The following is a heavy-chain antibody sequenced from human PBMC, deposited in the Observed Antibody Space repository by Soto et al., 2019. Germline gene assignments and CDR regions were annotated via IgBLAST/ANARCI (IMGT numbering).Heavy chain of an antibody. D-gene: IGHD6-25*01. CDR2: IYYHGSNK. J-gene: IGHJ6*02. CDR3: AGASGDYGMDV. Sequence: QVQLVESGGGVVQPGRSLRLSCAASGFTFSRYGMHWVRQAPGKGLEWVAVIYYHGSNKYYADSVKGRFTISRDNSKNTLYLQMNSLGAEDTALYYCAGASGDYGMDVWGQGTTVTVSS. V-gene: IGHV3-33*01. CDR1: GFTFSRYG.